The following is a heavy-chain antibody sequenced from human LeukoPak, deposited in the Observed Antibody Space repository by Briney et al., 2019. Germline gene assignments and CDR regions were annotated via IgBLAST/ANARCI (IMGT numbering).Heavy chain of an antibody. CDR3: ARDRLTSGYFDY. V-gene: IGHV3-53*01. D-gene: IGHD6-25*01. CDR2: IYSGGST. J-gene: IGHJ4*02. Sequence: GGSLRLSCAASGFTVSSNYMSWVRQAPGKGLVWVSVIYSGGSTYYADSVKGRFTISRDNSKNSLFLQMNSLRAEDTAVYYCARDRLTSGYFDYWGQGTLVTVSS. CDR1: GFTVSSNY.